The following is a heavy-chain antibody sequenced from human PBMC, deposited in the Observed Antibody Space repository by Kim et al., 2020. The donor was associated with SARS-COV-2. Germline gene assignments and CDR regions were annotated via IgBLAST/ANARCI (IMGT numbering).Heavy chain of an antibody. D-gene: IGHD3-9*01. Sequence: SVKVSCKASGGTFSSYAISWVRQAPGQGLEWMGGIIPIFGTANYAQKFQGRVTITADESTSTAYMELSSLRSEDTAVYYCAGGAEILRYFDWSPFNYYYGMDVWGQGTTVTVSS. CDR1: GGTFSSYA. CDR2: IIPIFGTA. V-gene: IGHV1-69*13. J-gene: IGHJ6*02. CDR3: AGGAEILRYFDWSPFNYYYGMDV.